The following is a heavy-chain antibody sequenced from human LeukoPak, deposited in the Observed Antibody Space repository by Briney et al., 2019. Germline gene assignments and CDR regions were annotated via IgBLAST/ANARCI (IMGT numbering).Heavy chain of an antibody. J-gene: IGHJ4*02. CDR1: GYTFTDYY. Sequence: ASVTISCKVSGYTFTDYYMHWVQQAPGKGLEWMGLVDPEDGETIYAEKFQGRVTITADTSTDTAYMELSSLRSEDTAVYYCATQASYGFIDYWGQGTLVTVSS. D-gene: IGHD5-18*01. CDR2: VDPEDGET. V-gene: IGHV1-69-2*01. CDR3: ATQASYGFIDY.